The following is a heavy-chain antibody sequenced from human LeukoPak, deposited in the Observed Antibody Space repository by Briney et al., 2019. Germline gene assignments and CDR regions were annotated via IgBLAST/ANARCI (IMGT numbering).Heavy chain of an antibody. CDR1: GFTFDDYT. CDR3: AKVVVAATDWFDP. V-gene: IGHV3-23*01. Sequence: GGSLRLSCAASGFTFDDYTMHWVRQAPGKGLEWVSAISGSGGSTYYADSVKGRFTISRDNSKNTLYLQMNSLRAEDTAVYYCAKVVVAATDWFDPWGQGTLVTVSS. D-gene: IGHD2-15*01. J-gene: IGHJ5*02. CDR2: ISGSGGST.